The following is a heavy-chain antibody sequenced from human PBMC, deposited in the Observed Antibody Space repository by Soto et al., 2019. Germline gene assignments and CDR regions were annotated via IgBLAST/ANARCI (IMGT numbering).Heavy chain of an antibody. V-gene: IGHV4-59*01. CDR2: IYYSGST. D-gene: IGHD2-15*01. CDR1: GGSISSYY. J-gene: IGHJ6*02. CDR3: ARMGVVVVADYYYGMDV. Sequence: SETLSLTCTVSGGSISSYYWSWIRQPPGKGLEWIGYIYYSGSTNYNPSLKSRVTISVDTSKNQFSLKLSSVTAADAAVYYCARMGVVVVADYYYGMDVWGQGTTVTVSS.